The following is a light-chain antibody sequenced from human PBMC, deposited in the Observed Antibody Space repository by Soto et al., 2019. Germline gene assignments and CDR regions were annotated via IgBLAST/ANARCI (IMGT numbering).Light chain of an antibody. CDR2: EVS. V-gene: IGLV2-8*01. J-gene: IGLJ1*01. Sequence: QSALTQPPSASGSPGQSVTISCTGTSSDVGKYDYVSWFQHHPGKAPKLIIYEVSKRPSGVPDRFSGSKSGSTASLTISGLKVEDEADYYCCSSGGSPTYVFGTGTKLTVL. CDR3: CSSGGSPTYV. CDR1: SSDVGKYDY.